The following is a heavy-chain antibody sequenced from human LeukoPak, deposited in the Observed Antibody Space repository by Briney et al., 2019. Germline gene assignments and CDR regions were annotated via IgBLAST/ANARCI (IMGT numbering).Heavy chain of an antibody. CDR1: GGSISSSNYY. D-gene: IGHD3-10*01. CDR3: TRHFGSGRDDY. V-gene: IGHV4-39*01. Sequence: SETLSLTCTVSGGSISSSNYYWGWIRQPPGKGLEWIGSIHYSGSTYYNPSLESRVTVSVDTSKNQFTVNLSSVTAADTAVYYCTRHFGSGRDDYWGQGTLVTVSS. J-gene: IGHJ4*02. CDR2: IHYSGST.